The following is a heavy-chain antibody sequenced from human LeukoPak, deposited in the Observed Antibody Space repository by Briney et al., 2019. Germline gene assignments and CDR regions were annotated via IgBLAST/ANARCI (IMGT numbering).Heavy chain of an antibody. D-gene: IGHD3-3*01. CDR1: GFTVSSNY. V-gene: IGHV3-66*02. CDR3: ARVNAPFWSGSMDV. Sequence: GGSLRLSCAASGFTVSSNYMSWVRQAPGKGLEWVSVIYSGGSTYYADSVKGRFTISRDNSKNTLYLQMNSLRAEDTAVYYCARVNAPFWSGSMDVWGKGTTVTVSS. CDR2: IYSGGST. J-gene: IGHJ6*03.